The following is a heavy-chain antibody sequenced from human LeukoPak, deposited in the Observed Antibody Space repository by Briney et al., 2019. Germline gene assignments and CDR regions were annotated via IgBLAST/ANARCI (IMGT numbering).Heavy chain of an antibody. CDR1: GYTFSNYG. D-gene: IGHD1-7*01. J-gene: IGHJ4*02. Sequence: ASVKVSCKASGYTFSNYGVSWVRQAPGQGLEWMGWTNPNNGDTIYAQKFQGRVTMTRDTSISTAYMELSSLKSDDTAVYYCARRVYGNYVGYWGQGTLVTVSS. CDR2: TNPNNGDT. V-gene: IGHV1-2*02. CDR3: ARRVYGNYVGY.